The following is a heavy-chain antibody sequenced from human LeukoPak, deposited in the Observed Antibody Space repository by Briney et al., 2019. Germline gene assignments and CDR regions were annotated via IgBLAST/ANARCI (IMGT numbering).Heavy chain of an antibody. CDR1: GFSVSSNY. D-gene: IGHD1-26*01. V-gene: IGHV3-66*01. Sequence: GGSLRLSCAASGFSVSSNYMSWVRQAPGKGLEWVSVIYSGGSTYYADSVKGRFTISRDNSKNTLYLQMNSLRAEDTAVYYCAREARGSYYYGMDVWGKGTTVTVSS. CDR2: IYSGGST. CDR3: AREARGSYYYGMDV. J-gene: IGHJ6*04.